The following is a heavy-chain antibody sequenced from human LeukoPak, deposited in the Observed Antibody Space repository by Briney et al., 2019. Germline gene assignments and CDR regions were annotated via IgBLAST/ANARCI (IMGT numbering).Heavy chain of an antibody. CDR3: ARGSGIITGIDE. V-gene: IGHV3-74*01. Sequence: GGSLRLSCAASGFTFSSYAMSWVRQAPGKGLVWVSRIKDDGSHTNYADSVKGRFTISRDNAKNTLSLQMNSLRAEDTAVYYCARGSGIITGIDEWGQGTLVTVSS. CDR2: IKDDGSHT. J-gene: IGHJ4*02. CDR1: GFTFSSYA. D-gene: IGHD6-25*01.